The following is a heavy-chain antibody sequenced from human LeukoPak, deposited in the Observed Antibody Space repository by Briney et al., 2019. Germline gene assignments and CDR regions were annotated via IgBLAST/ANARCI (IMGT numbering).Heavy chain of an antibody. V-gene: IGHV3-30*18. Sequence: GGSLRLSCAASGFTFSSYGMHWVRRAPGKGLEWVAVISYDGSNKYYADSVKGRFTISRDNSKNTLYLQMNSLRAEDTAVYYCAKLAQVVAATTDFDYWGQGTLVTVSS. J-gene: IGHJ4*02. CDR1: GFTFSSYG. CDR3: AKLAQVVAATTDFDY. CDR2: ISYDGSNK. D-gene: IGHD2-15*01.